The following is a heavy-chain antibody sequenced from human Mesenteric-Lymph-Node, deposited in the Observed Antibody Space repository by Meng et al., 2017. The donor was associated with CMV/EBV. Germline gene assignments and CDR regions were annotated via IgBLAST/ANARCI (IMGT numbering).Heavy chain of an antibody. CDR2: IFPGDSDT. V-gene: IGHV5-51*01. D-gene: IGHD4-23*01. CDR1: GYSFTNSW. J-gene: IGHJ4*02. CDR3: ARLTTVITPTDY. Sequence: CRGFGYSFTNSWIGWVRQMPGKGLEWMGIIFPGDSDTRYSPSFQGQVTISADKSINTAYLQWSSLKASDTAIYYCARLTTVITPTDYWGQGTLVTVSS.